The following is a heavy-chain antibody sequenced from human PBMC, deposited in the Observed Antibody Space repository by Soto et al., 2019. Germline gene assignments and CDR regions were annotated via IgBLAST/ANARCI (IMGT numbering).Heavy chain of an antibody. Sequence: SETLSLTCSVSGGSISNYYWNWIRQSPGKGLEWIGYIYSSGSTHYNPSLQNRVTISIDTSKNQVSLKVNSVTAADTAVYYCARDHPHSYGVYYFDYWGQGTPVTVSS. CDR3: ARDHPHSYGVYYFDY. CDR2: IYSSGST. CDR1: GGSISNYY. V-gene: IGHV4-59*01. J-gene: IGHJ4*02. D-gene: IGHD5-18*01.